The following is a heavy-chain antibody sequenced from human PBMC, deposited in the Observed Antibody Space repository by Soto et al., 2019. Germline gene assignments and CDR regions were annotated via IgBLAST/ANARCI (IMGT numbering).Heavy chain of an antibody. D-gene: IGHD2-21*01. Sequence: QGQLLQSGDEVKKPGASVRVSCRASGYYFTSYGISWVRQAPGQGLEWVSWISAYNGKRDTAQKFQGRVTMTLDTSTDTAHMELGDLTSADTAVYYCARGRIVASIHDAFEIWGQGTMVAVSS. V-gene: IGHV1-18*01. CDR1: GYYFTSYG. CDR3: ARGRIVASIHDAFEI. J-gene: IGHJ3*02. CDR2: ISAYNGKR.